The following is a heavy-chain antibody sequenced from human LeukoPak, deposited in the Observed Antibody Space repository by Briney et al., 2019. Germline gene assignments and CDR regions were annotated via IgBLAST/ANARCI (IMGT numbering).Heavy chain of an antibody. Sequence: GGSLRLSCAASGFTFSSYAMHWVRQAPGKGLEWVAVISYDGSNKYYADSVKGRFTISRDNSKNTLYLQMNSLRAEDTAVYYCARDDLTGTNYYFDYWGQGTLVTVSS. D-gene: IGHD1-7*01. CDR3: ARDDLTGTNYYFDY. CDR1: GFTFSSYA. V-gene: IGHV3-30-3*01. J-gene: IGHJ4*02. CDR2: ISYDGSNK.